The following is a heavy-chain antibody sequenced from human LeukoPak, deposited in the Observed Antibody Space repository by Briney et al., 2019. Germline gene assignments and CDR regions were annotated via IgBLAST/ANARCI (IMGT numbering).Heavy chain of an antibody. CDR1: GYTFTNYY. V-gene: IGHV1-46*01. Sequence: ASVKVSCKASGYTFTNYYIHWVRQAPGQGLEWMGLINPGGGNTNYAQNFQGRVTMARDTSASTVYMQLSSLRSEDTAMYYCARIRDGYNDAYDIWGQGTVVTVPS. CDR3: ARIRDGYNDAYDI. CDR2: INPGGGNT. J-gene: IGHJ3*02. D-gene: IGHD5-24*01.